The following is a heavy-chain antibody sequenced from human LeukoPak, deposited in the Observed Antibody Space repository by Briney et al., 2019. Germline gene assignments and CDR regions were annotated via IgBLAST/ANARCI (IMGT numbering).Heavy chain of an antibody. CDR1: GFTFSSYW. V-gene: IGHV3-7*03. CDR3: ARDHRGYQLPQLNSYYYMDV. Sequence: GGSLRLACAASGFTFSSYWLSWVRQAPGKGLEWVANIKQDGSEKYYVDSVKGRFTISYDSAKNSLYLQMNSLRAEDTAMYSCARDHRGYQLPQLNSYYYMDVWGKGTTVTVS. J-gene: IGHJ6*03. CDR2: IKQDGSEK. D-gene: IGHD2-2*01.